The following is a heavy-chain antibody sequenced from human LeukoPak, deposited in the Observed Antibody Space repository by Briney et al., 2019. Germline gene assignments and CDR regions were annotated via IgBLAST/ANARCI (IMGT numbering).Heavy chain of an antibody. CDR1: GFTFSSYG. J-gene: IGHJ2*01. CDR3: AKVWFGRNWYFDL. D-gene: IGHD3-10*01. CDR2: ISYDGSNK. Sequence: QAGGSLRLSCAASGFTFSSYGMHWVRQAPGKGLEWVAVISYDGSNKYYADSVKGRFTISRDNSKNTLYLQMNSLRAEDTAVYYCAKVWFGRNWYFDLWGRGALVTVSS. V-gene: IGHV3-30*18.